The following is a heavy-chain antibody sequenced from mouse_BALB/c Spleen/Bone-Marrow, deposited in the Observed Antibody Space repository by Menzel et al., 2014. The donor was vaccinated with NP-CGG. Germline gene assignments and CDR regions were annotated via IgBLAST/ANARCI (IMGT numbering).Heavy chain of an antibody. V-gene: IGHV4-1*02. Sequence: EVKLLESGGGLVQPGGLLKLSCAASGFDFRTYWMSWVRQPPGKGLEWFGEINPDSKVKNYAPTLKDKFIISRDNAKNTLYLQMKKMRSEDTALYYYARMGYYGWLAYWGQGTLVTVSA. J-gene: IGHJ3*01. D-gene: IGHD1-1*01. CDR1: GFDFRTYW. CDR3: ARMGYYGWLAY. CDR2: INPDSKVK.